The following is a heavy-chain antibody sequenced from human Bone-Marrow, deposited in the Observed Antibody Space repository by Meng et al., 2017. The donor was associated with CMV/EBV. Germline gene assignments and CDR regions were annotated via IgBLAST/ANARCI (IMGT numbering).Heavy chain of an antibody. D-gene: IGHD2-8*01. J-gene: IGHJ4*02. V-gene: IGHV2-5*01. CDR3: AHRIVCSYFDY. CDR1: GFSLSTSGVG. CDR2: IYWNDDK. Sequence: SGPTLVKPTQTLTLTCTFSGFSLSTSGVGVGWIRQPPGKTLEWLALIYWNDDKRYSPSLKSRLTITKDTSKNQVVLTMTNMDPVDTATYYCAHRIVCSYFDYWGQGTLVTGSS.